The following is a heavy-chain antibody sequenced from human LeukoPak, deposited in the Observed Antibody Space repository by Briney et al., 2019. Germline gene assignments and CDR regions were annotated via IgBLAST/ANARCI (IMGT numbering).Heavy chain of an antibody. CDR1: GYTFTSYY. V-gene: IGHV1-46*03. Sequence: ASVKVSCKASGYTFTSYYMHWGRQAPGQGLEWMGFINPSGGSTSYAQRSQGRVTMTRDTSTRTVYMELSSLRSEDTAVYYCARNVGSGLDYWGQGTLVIVSS. D-gene: IGHD3-10*01. CDR3: ARNVGSGLDY. CDR2: INPSGGST. J-gene: IGHJ4*02.